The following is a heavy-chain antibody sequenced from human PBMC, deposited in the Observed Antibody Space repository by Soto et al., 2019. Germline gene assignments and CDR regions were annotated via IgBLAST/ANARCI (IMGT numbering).Heavy chain of an antibody. J-gene: IGHJ4*02. Sequence: GGSLRLSCAASGFTFSYYYMTWIRQAPGSGLEWVSYISSSSGTISYANSVKGRFTISRDNAQNSLYLQMTSLRAEDTAVYYCARGTYRSKTDFDYWGQGTLVTVSS. D-gene: IGHD6-13*01. CDR2: ISSSSGTI. V-gene: IGHV3-11*01. CDR3: ARGTYRSKTDFDY. CDR1: GFTFSYYY.